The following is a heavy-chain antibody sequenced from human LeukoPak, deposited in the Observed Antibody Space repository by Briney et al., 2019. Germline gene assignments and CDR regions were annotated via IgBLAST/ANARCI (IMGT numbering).Heavy chain of an antibody. D-gene: IGHD3-16*01. V-gene: IGHV5-51*01. CDR1: GYIFTSYW. CDR3: ARASYGPLDY. J-gene: IGHJ4*02. Sequence: GESLKISCKASGYIFTSYWIGWVRQMPGKGLEWVGIINPGDSDTRYSPSFQGQVTISADKSITTAYLQWSSLKASDTAMYYCARASYGPLDYWGQGTLVTVSS. CDR2: INPGDSDT.